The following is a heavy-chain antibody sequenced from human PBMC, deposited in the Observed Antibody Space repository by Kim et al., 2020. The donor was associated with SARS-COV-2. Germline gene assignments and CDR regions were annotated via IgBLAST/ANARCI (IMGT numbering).Heavy chain of an antibody. D-gene: IGHD6-6*01. CDR3: ARGGHPARRYFDY. V-gene: IGHV4-59*09. J-gene: IGHJ4*02. Sequence: YTPSLKRRVTITVDTAKNQCSLKLSSVTAADTAVYYCARGGHPARRYFDYWGQGTLVTGSS.